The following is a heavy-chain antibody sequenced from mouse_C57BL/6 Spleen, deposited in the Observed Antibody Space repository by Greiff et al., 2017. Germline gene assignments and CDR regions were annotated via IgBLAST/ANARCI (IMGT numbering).Heavy chain of an antibody. CDR1: GYTFTDYE. CDR3: TRCGKDY. Sequence: QVQLQQSGAELVRPGASVTLSCKASGYTFTDYEMHWVKQTPVHGLEWIGAIDPETGGTAYNQKFKGKAILTADKSSSTAYMELRIRTAEDSAVYYCTRCGKDYWGQGTTLTVSS. CDR2: IDPETGGT. V-gene: IGHV1-15*01. J-gene: IGHJ2*01. D-gene: IGHD1-1*02.